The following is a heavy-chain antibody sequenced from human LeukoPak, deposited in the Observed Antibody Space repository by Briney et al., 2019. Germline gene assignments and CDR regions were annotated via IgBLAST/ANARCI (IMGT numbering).Heavy chain of an antibody. CDR2: IYYSGST. Sequence: SSETLSLTCTVSGGSISSSSYYWGWIRQPPGKGLEWIGSIYYSGSTYYNPSLKSRVTISVDTSKNQFSLKLSSVTAADTAVYYCARHIAVAGYYFDYWGQGTLVTVSS. J-gene: IGHJ4*02. D-gene: IGHD6-19*01. V-gene: IGHV4-39*01. CDR1: GGSISSSSYY. CDR3: ARHIAVAGYYFDY.